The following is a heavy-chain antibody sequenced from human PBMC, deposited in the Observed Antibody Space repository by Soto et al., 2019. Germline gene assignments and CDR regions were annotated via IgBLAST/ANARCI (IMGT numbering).Heavy chain of an antibody. Sequence: QVQLVQSGAEVKKPGSSVKVSCEASGGTLSRFISYPINWVRQAPGQGLEWMGGIVPNIGTVNYAQKFQGRLTITADKSTGTAYMELSNLRSEDTALYYCARRDTSGFLRYFDNWGHWTLVTVSS. CDR2: IVPNIGTV. J-gene: IGHJ4*03. D-gene: IGHD3-3*01. CDR1: GGTLSRFISYP. CDR3: ARRDTSGFLRYFDN. V-gene: IGHV1-69*06.